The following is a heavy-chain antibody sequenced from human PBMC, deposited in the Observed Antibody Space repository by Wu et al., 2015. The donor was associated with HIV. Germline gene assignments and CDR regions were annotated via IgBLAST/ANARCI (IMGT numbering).Heavy chain of an antibody. CDR2: MNPNSGNT. CDR3: ARQRAYTSGWYIYDY. Sequence: QVQLVQSGAEVKKPGASVKVSCKASGYTFTSYDINWVRQATGQGLEWMGWMNPNSGNTGYAQKFQGRVTMTRNTSIRTAYMELSSLRSEDTAIYCCARQRAYTSGWYIYDYWGQGTRGHRLL. D-gene: IGHD6-19*01. CDR1: GYTFTSYD. J-gene: IGHJ4*02. V-gene: IGHV1-8*01.